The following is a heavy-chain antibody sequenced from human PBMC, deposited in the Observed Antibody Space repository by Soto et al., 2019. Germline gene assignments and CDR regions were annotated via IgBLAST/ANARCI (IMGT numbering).Heavy chain of an antibody. J-gene: IGHJ4*02. CDR2: IYYTGST. D-gene: IGHD2-2*01. V-gene: IGHV4-59*01. Sequence: QVQLQESGPGLAKPSETLSLTCSVSGGSISTYYWSWIRQPPDRGLEWIGYIYYTGSTDYSPSLKSRVGISVDTSKNEFSLKMNSVTAADTAVYYCARGYQASGFDYWGQGNMVTVSS. CDR3: ARGYQASGFDY. CDR1: GGSISTYY.